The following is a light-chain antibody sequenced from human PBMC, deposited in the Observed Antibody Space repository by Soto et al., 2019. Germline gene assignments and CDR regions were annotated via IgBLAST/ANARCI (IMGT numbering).Light chain of an antibody. V-gene: IGKV1-33*01. Sequence: DIHLPWSPCYLSASVGAGVTIICQASQNINNYLNWYQQKPGRAPKLLIYDASNLEAGVPSRFRGSGSGTDFTFTISRLQPDDIATYYCQQYENLPTFGQGTRLENK. CDR2: DAS. CDR1: QNINNY. J-gene: IGKJ5*01. CDR3: QQYENLPT.